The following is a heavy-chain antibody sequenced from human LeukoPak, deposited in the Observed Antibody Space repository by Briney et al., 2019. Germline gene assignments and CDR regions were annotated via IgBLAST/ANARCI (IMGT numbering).Heavy chain of an antibody. J-gene: IGHJ6*03. V-gene: IGHV4-39*07. CDR1: GGSISSSSYY. CDR3: ARGVYYYYYMDV. Sequence: SETLSLTCTVSGGSISSSSYYWGWIRQPPGQGLEWIGSIFYSGSTYYNPSLKSRVTISVDTSKNQSSLKLSSVTAADTAVYYCARGVYYYYYMDVWGKGTTVTVSS. CDR2: IFYSGST.